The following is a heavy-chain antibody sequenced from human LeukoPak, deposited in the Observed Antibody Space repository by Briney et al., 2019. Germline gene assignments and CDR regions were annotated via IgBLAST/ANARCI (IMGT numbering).Heavy chain of an antibody. CDR3: ARGYCSGTSCFGAFDI. Sequence: GGSLRLSCAASGFNFSSHWMSWVRQAPGKGLEWVANIGQNGTEKNYVDSVKGRFTISRDNAKNSLYLQMSSLRAEDTAVYHCARGYCSGTSCFGAFDIWGQGTMVPVSS. D-gene: IGHD2-2*01. V-gene: IGHV3-7*01. J-gene: IGHJ3*02. CDR1: GFNFSSHW. CDR2: IGQNGTEK.